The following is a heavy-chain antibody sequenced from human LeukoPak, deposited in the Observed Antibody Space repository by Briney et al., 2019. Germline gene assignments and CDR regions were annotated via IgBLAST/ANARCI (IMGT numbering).Heavy chain of an antibody. Sequence: PGGSLRLSWSGFGFTFVVHGMSWVRQAPGKGLDWLGFLRSEAYAETTEYAASVGGRFSNSRDDSKNIAYQEMSSLETEDTAVYFCGRGPIYKWLDYVMLVWGQGTTVSVSS. CDR2: LRSEAYAETT. CDR1: GFTFVVHG. CDR3: GRGPIYKWLDYVMLV. D-gene: IGHD3-16*01. V-gene: IGHV3-49*04. J-gene: IGHJ6*02.